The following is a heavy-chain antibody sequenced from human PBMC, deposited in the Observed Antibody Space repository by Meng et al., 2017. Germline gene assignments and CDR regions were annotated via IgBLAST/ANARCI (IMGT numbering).Heavy chain of an antibody. V-gene: IGHV3-30*04. CDR2: ISYDGSNK. CDR3: TRVVSTVVTRYYYYGMDV. J-gene: IGHJ6*02. D-gene: IGHD4-23*01. Sequence: GESLKISCAASGFTFSSYAMHWVRQAPGKGLEWVAVISYDGSNKYYADSVKGRFTISRDNSKNTLYLQMNSLRAEDTAVYYCTRVVSTVVTRYYYYGMDVWGQGTTVTVSS. CDR1: GFTFSSYA.